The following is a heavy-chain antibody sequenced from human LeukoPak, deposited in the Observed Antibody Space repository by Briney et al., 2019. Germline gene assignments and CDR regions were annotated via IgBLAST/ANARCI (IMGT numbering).Heavy chain of an antibody. D-gene: IGHD4-17*01. CDR3: ATGENGDYVLDY. V-gene: IGHV1-24*01. Sequence: ASVKVSCKVSGYTLTELSMHWVRQAPGKGLEWMGGFDPEDGVTIYAQKFQGRVTMTEDTSTDTAYMELSSLRSEDTAVYYCATGENGDYVLDYWGQGTLVTVSS. CDR2: FDPEDGVT. CDR1: GYTLTELS. J-gene: IGHJ4*02.